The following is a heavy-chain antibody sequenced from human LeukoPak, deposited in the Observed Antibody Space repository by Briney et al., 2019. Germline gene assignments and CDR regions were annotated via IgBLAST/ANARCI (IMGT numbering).Heavy chain of an antibody. D-gene: IGHD6-13*01. CDR1: GFTFDDYA. CDR3: AKDTTIGYSSSCMDV. CDR2: ISWNSGSI. Sequence: GGSLRLSCAASGFTFDDYAMHWVRQAPGKGLEWFSGISWNSGSIGYADSVKGRFTISRDNAKNSLYLQMNSLRAEDTALYYCAKDTTIGYSSSCMDVWGKGTTVTVSS. V-gene: IGHV3-9*01. J-gene: IGHJ6*04.